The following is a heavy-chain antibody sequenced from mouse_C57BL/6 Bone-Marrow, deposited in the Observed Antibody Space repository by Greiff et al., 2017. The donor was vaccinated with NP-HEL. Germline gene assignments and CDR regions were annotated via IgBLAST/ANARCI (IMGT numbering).Heavy chain of an antibody. Sequence: VQLQQSGPVLVKPGASVKMSCKASGYTFTDYYMNWVKQSHGKSLEWIGVINPYNGGTSYNQKFKGKATLTVDKSSSTAYMELNSLTSEDSAVYYCARPPAGVSFDYWGQGTTLTVSS. D-gene: IGHD3-1*01. CDR1: GYTFTDYY. CDR3: ARPPAGVSFDY. V-gene: IGHV1-19*01. CDR2: INPYNGGT. J-gene: IGHJ2*01.